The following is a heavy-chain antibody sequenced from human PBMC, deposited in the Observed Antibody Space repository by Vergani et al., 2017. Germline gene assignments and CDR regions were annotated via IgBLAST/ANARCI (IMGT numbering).Heavy chain of an antibody. CDR3: ASYSYCSGGSCYPYGMDV. Sequence: QVQLVQSGAEVKKPGASVKVSCKASGYTFTGYYMHWVRQAPGQGLEWMGWINPNSGGTNYAQKFQGRVTMTRDTSISTAYMELSRLRSDDTAVYYCASYSYCSGGSCYPYGMDVWGQGTTVTVSS. J-gene: IGHJ6*02. D-gene: IGHD2-15*01. CDR2: INPNSGGT. CDR1: GYTFTGYY. V-gene: IGHV1-2*02.